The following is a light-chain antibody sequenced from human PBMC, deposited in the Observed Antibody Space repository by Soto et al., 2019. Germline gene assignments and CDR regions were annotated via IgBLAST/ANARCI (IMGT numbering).Light chain of an antibody. Sequence: AIQMTQSPSSLSASVGDRVTITCRASQGIRNDLGWYQQKPGKAPKLLIYDASSLEGGVPSRFSGSGSGTEFTLTISSLQPDDFATYYCQQYMSYSFGQGTKVDIK. CDR2: DAS. CDR1: QGIRND. V-gene: IGKV1-13*02. CDR3: QQYMSYS. J-gene: IGKJ1*01.